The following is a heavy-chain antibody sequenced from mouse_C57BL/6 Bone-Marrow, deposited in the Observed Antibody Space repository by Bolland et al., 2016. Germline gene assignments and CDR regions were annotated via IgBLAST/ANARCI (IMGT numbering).Heavy chain of an antibody. Sequence: AINSDGGSTYYPDTMERRFIISRGNTKKTLYLQMSSLRSEDTALYYCASFYDYPFAYWGQGTLV. CDR3: ASFYDYPFAY. J-gene: IGHJ3*01. D-gene: IGHD2-4*01. V-gene: IGHV5-2*01. CDR2: INSDGGST.